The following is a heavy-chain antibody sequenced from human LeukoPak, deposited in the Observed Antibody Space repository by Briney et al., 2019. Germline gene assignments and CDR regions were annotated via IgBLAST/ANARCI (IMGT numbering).Heavy chain of an antibody. Sequence: SETLSLTCTVSGGSISSYYWSWIRQPPGKGLEWIGYIYYSGSTNYNPSLKSRVTISVDTSKNQFSLKLSSVTAADTAVYYCARHQRGNSDAFDIWGQGTMVTVSS. CDR2: IYYSGST. V-gene: IGHV4-59*01. J-gene: IGHJ3*02. D-gene: IGHD4-23*01. CDR1: GGSISSYY. CDR3: ARHQRGNSDAFDI.